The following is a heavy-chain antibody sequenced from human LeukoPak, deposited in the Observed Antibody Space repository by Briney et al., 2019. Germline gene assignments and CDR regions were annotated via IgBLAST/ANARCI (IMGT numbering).Heavy chain of an antibody. CDR3: ARDQRIVGY. CDR1: GFTFSNYW. V-gene: IGHV3-7*03. D-gene: IGHD3-22*01. J-gene: IGHJ4*02. Sequence: GGSLRLSCEGSGFTFSNYWMGWVRQAPGKGLQWVANIKTDGSEKYYVDSVKGRFTISRDNAKNSLYLQMNSLRAEDTAVYYCARDQRIVGYWGQGTLVTVSS. CDR2: IKTDGSEK.